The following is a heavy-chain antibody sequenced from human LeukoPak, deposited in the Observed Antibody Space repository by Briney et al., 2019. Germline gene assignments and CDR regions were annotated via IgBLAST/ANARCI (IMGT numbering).Heavy chain of an antibody. CDR1: GVSFSGYY. D-gene: IGHD3-10*01. V-gene: IGHV4-34*01. CDR2: INHSGST. CDR3: AREARELLWFGELTTLYYFDY. Sequence: KPSETLSLTCAAYGVSFSGYYWSWIRQPPGKGLEWIGEINHSGSTNYNPSLKSRVTISVDTSKNQFSLKLSSVTAADTAVYYCAREARELLWFGELTTLYYFDYWGQGTLVTVSS. J-gene: IGHJ4*02.